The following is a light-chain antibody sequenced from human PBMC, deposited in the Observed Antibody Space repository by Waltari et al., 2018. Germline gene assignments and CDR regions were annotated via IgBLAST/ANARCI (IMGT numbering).Light chain of an antibody. CDR3: QHYKTYPHT. J-gene: IGKJ2*01. CDR2: GLS. Sequence: DIQITQSLSTLPASVGDRVPITCRASQSIRSWLAWYQQKQGKAPKLLIYGLSSLQSGVPSRFSGSGSGLEFTLTISSLQHDDFAVYYCQHYKTYPHTFGQGTRLEIK. V-gene: IGKV1-5*03. CDR1: QSIRSW.